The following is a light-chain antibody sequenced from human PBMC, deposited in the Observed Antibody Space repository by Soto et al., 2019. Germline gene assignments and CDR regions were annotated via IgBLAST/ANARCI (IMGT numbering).Light chain of an antibody. Sequence: QSALTQPPSASGSPGQSLTISCTGTSSDVGGYNYVSWYQQHPGKAPKLMIYEVTKRPSGVPDRFSGSKSGNTASLTVSGLQAEDEADYYCSSYAGSNNLVFGGGTKLNVL. CDR3: SSYAGSNNLV. J-gene: IGLJ3*02. CDR2: EVT. CDR1: SSDVGGYNY. V-gene: IGLV2-8*01.